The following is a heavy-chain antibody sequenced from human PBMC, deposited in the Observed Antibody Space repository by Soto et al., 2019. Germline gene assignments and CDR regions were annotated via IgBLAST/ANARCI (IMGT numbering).Heavy chain of an antibody. CDR2: IYYSGST. CDR3: ARHNSRIAVAGNFDY. CDR1: GGSISSYY. Sequence: SETLYLTCTVSGGSISSYYWSWIRRPPGKGLEWIGYIYYSGSTNYNPSLKSRVTISVDTSKNQFSLKLSSVTAADTAVYYCARHNSRIAVAGNFDYWGQGTLVTVS. J-gene: IGHJ4*02. D-gene: IGHD6-19*01. V-gene: IGHV4-59*08.